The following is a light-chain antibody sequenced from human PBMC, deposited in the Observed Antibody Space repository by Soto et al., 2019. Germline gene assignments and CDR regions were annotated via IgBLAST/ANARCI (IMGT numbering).Light chain of an antibody. J-gene: IGKJ1*01. V-gene: IGKV3-15*01. Sequence: EIVMPQSPATMSVSPGESSPLSGRASQSVSSNLAWYQQKPGQAPRLLIYGASTRATGIPARFSGSGSGTDFTLTISSLEPEDFAVYYCKQYGRSPQTFGQGTKVDIK. CDR3: KQYGRSPQT. CDR2: GAS. CDR1: QSVSSN.